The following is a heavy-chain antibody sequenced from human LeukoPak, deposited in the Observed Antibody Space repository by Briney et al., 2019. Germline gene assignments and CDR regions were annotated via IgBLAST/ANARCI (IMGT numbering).Heavy chain of an antibody. CDR1: GGTFSSYA. CDR3: ARTQYYYDSSGSLRIDAFDI. Sequence: SVKVSCKASGGTFSSYAISWVRQAPGQGLEWMGRIIPILRIANYAQKFQGRVTITADKSTSTAYMELSSLRSEDTAVYYCARTQYYYDSSGSLRIDAFDIWGQGTMVTVSS. V-gene: IGHV1-69*04. J-gene: IGHJ3*02. D-gene: IGHD3-22*01. CDR2: IIPILRIA.